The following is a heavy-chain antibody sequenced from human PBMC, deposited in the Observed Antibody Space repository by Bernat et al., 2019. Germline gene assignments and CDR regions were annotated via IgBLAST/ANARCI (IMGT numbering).Heavy chain of an antibody. CDR3: AKCSGASCYAPFDY. CDR1: GFTFSSYA. D-gene: IGHD2-2*01. Sequence: GGGLVQPGGSLRLSCAASGFTFSSYAMSWVRQAPGKGLEWVSAISGSGGSTYYADSVKGRFTVSSDNFNNTLYLQMNSLRAEDAAVYYCAKCSGASCYAPFDYWGQGTLVTVSS. CDR2: ISGSGGST. J-gene: IGHJ4*02. V-gene: IGHV3-23*01.